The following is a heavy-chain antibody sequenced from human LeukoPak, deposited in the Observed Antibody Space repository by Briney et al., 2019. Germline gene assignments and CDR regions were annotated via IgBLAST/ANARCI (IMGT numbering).Heavy chain of an antibody. CDR2: FDPEDGET. CDR1: GYTLTELS. Sequence: GASVKVSCKVSGYTLTELSMHWVRQAPGKGLEWMGGFDPEDGETIYAQKFQGRVTMTEDTSTDTAYMELSSLRSEDTAVYYCATVGGYSGYVRRSSWWFDPWGQGTLVTVSS. D-gene: IGHD5-12*01. CDR3: ATVGGYSGYVRRSSWWFDP. J-gene: IGHJ5*02. V-gene: IGHV1-24*01.